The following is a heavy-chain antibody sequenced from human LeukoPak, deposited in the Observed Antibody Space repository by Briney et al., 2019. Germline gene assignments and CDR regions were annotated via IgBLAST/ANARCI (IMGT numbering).Heavy chain of an antibody. CDR1: GFTVSRNY. V-gene: IGHV3-53*01. D-gene: IGHD5-18*01. J-gene: IGHJ4*02. CDR2: IYSGGNT. Sequence: GGSLRLSCAASGFTVSRNYMSWVRQAPGKGLEWVSVIYSGGNTYYADFVKGRFTISRDNSKNTLYLQINSLTAEDTAVYYCARESGYSYGLAGFFDYWGQGTLVTVSS. CDR3: ARESGYSYGLAGFFDY.